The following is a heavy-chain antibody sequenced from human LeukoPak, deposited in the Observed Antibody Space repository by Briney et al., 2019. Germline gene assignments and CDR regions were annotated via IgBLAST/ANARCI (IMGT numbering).Heavy chain of an antibody. CDR3: ARDQTFYFDSGGPNFDF. D-gene: IGHD3-22*01. J-gene: IGHJ4*02. CDR1: GYTFSNYV. CDR2: ISAYNGDT. Sequence: ASVKVSCKASGYTFSNYVMNWVRQAPGQGPEWMGWISAYNGDTKHAQKFQGRVTMTTDTSTSTAYMELRSLRADDTAVYYCARDQTFYFDSGGPNFDFWGQGSLVTVSS. V-gene: IGHV1-18*01.